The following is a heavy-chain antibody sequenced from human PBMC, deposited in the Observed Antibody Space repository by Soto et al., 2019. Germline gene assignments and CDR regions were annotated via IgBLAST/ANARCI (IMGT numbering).Heavy chain of an antibody. CDR2: IGTLHDT. D-gene: IGHD2-8*02. Sequence: EVQLVESGGGLVQPGGSLRLSCAASGFTFSAYDMHWVRQPTGKGLEWVSAIGTLHDTYYPDSVKGRFTIPRENAKNSLYLQMNSLTTGDTAVYYCARQASYWHGGGGWFDPWGQGTLVTVSS. CDR1: GFTFSAYD. V-gene: IGHV3-13*01. CDR3: ARQASYWHGGGGWFDP. J-gene: IGHJ5*02.